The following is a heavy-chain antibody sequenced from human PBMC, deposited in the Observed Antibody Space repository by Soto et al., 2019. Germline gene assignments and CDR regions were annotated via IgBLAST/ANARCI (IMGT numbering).Heavy chain of an antibody. CDR2: IIPIFGTA. Sequence: SVKVSCKASGGTFSSYAISWVRQAPGQGLEWMGGIIPIFGTANYAQKFQGRVTITADESTSTAYMELSSLRSEDTAVYYCARGPHFLGYCSGGSCYRGAFDIWGQGTMVTVSS. J-gene: IGHJ3*02. CDR3: ARGPHFLGYCSGGSCYRGAFDI. D-gene: IGHD2-15*01. CDR1: GGTFSSYA. V-gene: IGHV1-69*13.